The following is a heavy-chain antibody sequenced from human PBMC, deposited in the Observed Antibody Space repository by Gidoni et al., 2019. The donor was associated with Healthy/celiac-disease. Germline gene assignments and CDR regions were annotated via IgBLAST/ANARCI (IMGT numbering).Heavy chain of an antibody. D-gene: IGHD2-15*01. CDR3: ARARSVATPELNMDV. J-gene: IGHJ6*03. Sequence: QVQLVQSGAEVKKPGASVKVSCKASGYTFTGYYMHWARQAPGQGLEWMGWINPNSGGTNYAQKFQGWVTMTRDTSISTAYMELSRLRSDDTAVYYCARARSVATPELNMDVWGKGTTVTVSS. CDR1: GYTFTGYY. V-gene: IGHV1-2*04. CDR2: INPNSGGT.